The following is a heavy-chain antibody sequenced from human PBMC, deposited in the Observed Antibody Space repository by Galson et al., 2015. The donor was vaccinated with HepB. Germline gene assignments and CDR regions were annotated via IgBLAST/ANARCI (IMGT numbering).Heavy chain of an antibody. CDR3: AREKLGRRYYYYGMDV. J-gene: IGHJ6*02. CDR2: IKQDGSEK. V-gene: IGHV3-7*03. D-gene: IGHD7-27*01. Sequence: LRLSCAASGFTFSSYWMSWVRQAPGKGLEWVANIKQDGSEKYYVDSVKGRFTISRDNAKNSLYLQMNSLRAEDTAVYYCAREKLGRRYYYYGMDVWGQGTTATVSS. CDR1: GFTFSSYW.